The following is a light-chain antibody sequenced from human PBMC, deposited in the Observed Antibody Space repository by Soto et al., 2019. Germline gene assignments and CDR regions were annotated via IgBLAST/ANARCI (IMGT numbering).Light chain of an antibody. J-gene: IGLJ2*01. CDR3: ASYAVSSVV. Sequence: QSVLTQPPSASGSPGQSVTISCTGTSSDIGGYNYISWYQQQPGRAPKLIIYEVTKRPSGVPDRFSASKSGNTASLTVSGLQVEDEADYYCASYAVSSVVFGGGTQLTVL. V-gene: IGLV2-8*01. CDR1: SSDIGGYNY. CDR2: EVT.